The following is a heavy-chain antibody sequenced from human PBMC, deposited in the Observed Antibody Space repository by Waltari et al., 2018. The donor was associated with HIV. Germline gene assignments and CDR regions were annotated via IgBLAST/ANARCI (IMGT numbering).Heavy chain of an antibody. D-gene: IGHD1-26*01. J-gene: IGHJ2*01. CDR2: IYYTGEA. CDR3: ARHALRVGAAYWNFDL. CDR1: GGSVSSSSYF. V-gene: IGHV4-39*01. Sequence: QLQLQESGPGLVKPSETLSLTCAVSGGSVSSSSYFWGWIRQPPGKGLEWVGRIYYTGEASYTPSLKSRVTISVDTSKTQFSLKVTSVTAADTAVYYCARHALRVGAAYWNFDLWGRGTLVTVSS.